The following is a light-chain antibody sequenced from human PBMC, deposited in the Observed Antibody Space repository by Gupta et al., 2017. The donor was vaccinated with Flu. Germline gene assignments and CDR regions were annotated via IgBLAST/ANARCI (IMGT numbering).Light chain of an antibody. Sequence: TITITGTGSDMANNFVDWYQQHPGTAPNLVIYKDDKRPSGIPDRFSGSNSGTTATLSITGVQAEDEADYYCETADSSASAWVFGGGTKLTVL. J-gene: IGLJ2*01. V-gene: IGLV1-51*02. CDR1: GSDMANNF. CDR2: KDD. CDR3: ETADSSASAWV.